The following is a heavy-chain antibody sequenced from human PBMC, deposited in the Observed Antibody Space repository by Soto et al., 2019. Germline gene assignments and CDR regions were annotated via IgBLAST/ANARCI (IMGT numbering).Heavy chain of an antibody. V-gene: IGHV1-3*01. D-gene: IGHD5-18*01. Sequence: QVQLVQSGAEVKKPGASVKVSCKASGYTFTSYAMHWVRQAPGQRLEWMGWINAGNGNTKYSQKFQGRVTITRDTPASTAYMELSSLRAEDTAVYYCARAVDTAMVTSAGYWGQGTLVTVSS. CDR3: ARAVDTAMVTSAGY. CDR1: GYTFTSYA. J-gene: IGHJ4*02. CDR2: INAGNGNT.